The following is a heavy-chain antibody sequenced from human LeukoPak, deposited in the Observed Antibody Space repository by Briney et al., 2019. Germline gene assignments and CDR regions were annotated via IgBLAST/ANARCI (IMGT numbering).Heavy chain of an antibody. CDR3: ATLGISGYFRDY. Sequence: ASVKVSFKGSGYTFTDYYIHWVRQAPGQGLEWMGWINPKSGGTNYAQKFQGRVTMTRDTSISTAYMELRSDDTAVYYCATLGISGYFRDYWGQGTLVTVSS. CDR1: GYTFTDYY. V-gene: IGHV1-2*02. CDR2: INPKSGGT. J-gene: IGHJ4*02. D-gene: IGHD3-22*01.